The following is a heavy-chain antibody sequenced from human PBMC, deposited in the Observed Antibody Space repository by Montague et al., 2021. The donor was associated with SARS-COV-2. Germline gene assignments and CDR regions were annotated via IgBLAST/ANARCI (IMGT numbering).Heavy chain of an antibody. J-gene: IGHJ1*01. V-gene: IGHV3-9*01. CDR3: AKVGTAAAGTTFSRYFRH. CDR2: ISWDSGSI. CDR1: GFTFEDYA. Sequence: SLRLSCAASGFTFEDYAMHWVRQAPGKGLEWVSGISWDSGSIGYADSVKGRFSISGDNAKNSLYLQMNSLRAEDTALYYCAKVGTAAAGTTFSRYFRHWGQGTLVTVSS. D-gene: IGHD6-13*01.